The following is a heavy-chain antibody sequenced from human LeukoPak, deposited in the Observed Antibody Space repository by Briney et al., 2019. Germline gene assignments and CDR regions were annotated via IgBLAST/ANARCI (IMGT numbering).Heavy chain of an antibody. J-gene: IGHJ5*02. D-gene: IGHD2-2*01. V-gene: IGHV3-23*01. CDR2: ISGSGGST. Sequence: GGSLRLSCVASGFTFDDHAMHWVRQAPGKGLEWVSAISGSGGSTYYADSVKGRFTISRDNSKNTLYLQMNSLRAEDTAVYYCAKDPVSRDWFDPWGQGTLVTVSS. CDR1: GFTFDDHA. CDR3: AKDPVSRDWFDP.